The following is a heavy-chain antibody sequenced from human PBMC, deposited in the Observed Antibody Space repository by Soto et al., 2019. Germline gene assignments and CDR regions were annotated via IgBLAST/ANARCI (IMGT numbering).Heavy chain of an antibody. CDR1: GFTFSDYY. D-gene: IGHD4-17*01. CDR3: ARDVDADFRTDFDY. J-gene: IGHJ4*02. V-gene: IGHV3-11*01. CDR2: ISGNGEVI. Sequence: GGSLKPSCAASGFTFSDYYIHLIRPAPGKGLEWISYISGNGEVIQYAASARGRFTISRDNAENPVYLEMESLRDEDTALYYCARDVDADFRTDFDYWGRGTLVTVS.